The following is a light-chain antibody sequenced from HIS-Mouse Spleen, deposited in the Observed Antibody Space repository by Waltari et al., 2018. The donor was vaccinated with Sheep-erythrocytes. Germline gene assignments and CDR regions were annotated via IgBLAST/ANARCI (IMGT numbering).Light chain of an antibody. V-gene: IGLV2-8*01. Sequence: QSALTQPPSASGSPGQSVTISCTGTSSDVGGYNYVSWYQQHPAKAPNLLIYEVSKRPSGVPDRFSCSKSGDTSSLTVSGLQTEDEADDYGSSYAGSNNWVFGGGTKLTVL. J-gene: IGLJ3*02. CDR1: SSDVGGYNY. CDR2: EVS. CDR3: SSYAGSNNWV.